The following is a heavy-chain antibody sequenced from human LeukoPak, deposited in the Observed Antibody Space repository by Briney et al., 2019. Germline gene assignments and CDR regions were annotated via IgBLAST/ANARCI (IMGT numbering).Heavy chain of an antibody. V-gene: IGHV3-64D*09. CDR1: GFTFSSYV. D-gene: IGHD3-22*01. CDR2: ITSNGGTT. J-gene: IGHJ4*02. Sequence: GGSLRLSCSASGFTFSSYVMHWVRQAPGKGLEYVSAITSNGGTTYYADSVKGRFTISRDNSKNTLYLQMSSLRAEDTAVFYCVRYYYASSGYQRYFDYWGQGTLVTVSS. CDR3: VRYYYASSGYQRYFDY.